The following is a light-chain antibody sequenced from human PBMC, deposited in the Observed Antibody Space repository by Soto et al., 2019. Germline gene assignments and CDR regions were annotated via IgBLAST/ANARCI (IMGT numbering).Light chain of an antibody. CDR1: QDISDS. Sequence: DIQMNQSPSSLSASIGDSVTITCQSSQDISDSLNWYQQKSGKAPKLLLYDVSNLEPGVPSRFSVRRSGTDFTFTISGLQPEDFATYFCQQYHSLPLTVGGGT. V-gene: IGKV1-33*01. J-gene: IGKJ4*01. CDR3: QQYHSLPLT. CDR2: DVS.